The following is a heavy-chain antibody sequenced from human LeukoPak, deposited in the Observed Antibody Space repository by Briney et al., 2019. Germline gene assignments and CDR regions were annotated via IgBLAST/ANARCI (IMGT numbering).Heavy chain of an antibody. CDR2: INHGGST. CDR3: ARYLDYGGNSRVFQH. V-gene: IGHV4-34*01. Sequence: KPSETLSLTCAVYGGSFSGYYWSWIRQPPGKGLEWIGEINHGGSTNYNPSLKSRVTISIDTSKNQFSLKLSSVTAADTAVYYCARYLDYGGNSRVFQHWGQGTLVTVSS. D-gene: IGHD4-23*01. CDR1: GGSFSGYY. J-gene: IGHJ1*01.